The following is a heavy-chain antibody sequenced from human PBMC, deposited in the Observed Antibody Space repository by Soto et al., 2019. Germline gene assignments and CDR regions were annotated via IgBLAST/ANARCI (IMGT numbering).Heavy chain of an antibody. CDR1: GFTFSSYA. CDR3: AKTPIVTIFGVVIRDFGDY. D-gene: IGHD3-3*01. Sequence: GGSLRLSCAASGFTFSSYAMSWVRQAPGKGLEWVSAISGSGGSTYYADSVKGRFTISRDNSKNTLYLQTNSLRAEDTAVYYYAKTPIVTIFGVVIRDFGDYCGQGTLV. V-gene: IGHV3-23*01. CDR2: ISGSGGST. J-gene: IGHJ4*02.